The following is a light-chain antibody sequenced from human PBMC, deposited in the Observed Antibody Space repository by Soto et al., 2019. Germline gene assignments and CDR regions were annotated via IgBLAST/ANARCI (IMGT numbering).Light chain of an antibody. J-gene: IGKJ1*01. V-gene: IGKV3-20*01. Sequence: EIVLTQSPGTLSLSPGERATLSCRASQSVSSSYLAWYQQKPGQAPRLLIYDASSRATGIPDRFSGSGSGTDFTLTISRLEPEDFAVYYCQQQYDSSRTFGQGTKVDI. CDR3: QQQYDSSRT. CDR2: DAS. CDR1: QSVSSSY.